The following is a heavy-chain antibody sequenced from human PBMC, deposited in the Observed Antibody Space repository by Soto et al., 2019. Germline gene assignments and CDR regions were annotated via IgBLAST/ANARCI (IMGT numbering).Heavy chain of an antibody. CDR1: GGTFSSYT. CDR2: IIPILGIA. D-gene: IGHD6-13*01. CDR3: ARDLAAAGHRGVAY. V-gene: IGHV1-69*04. J-gene: IGHJ4*02. Sequence: ASVKVSCKASGGTFSSYTISWVRQAPGQGLEWMGRIIPILGIANYAQKFQGRVTITADKSTSTAYMELSSLRSEDTAVYYCARDLAAAGHRGVAYWGQGTLVTVAS.